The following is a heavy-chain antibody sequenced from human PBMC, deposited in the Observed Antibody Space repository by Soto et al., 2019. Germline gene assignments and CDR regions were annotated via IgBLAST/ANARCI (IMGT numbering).Heavy chain of an antibody. D-gene: IGHD1-1*01. V-gene: IGHV1-2*02. Sequence: ASVKVSCKASGYTFTGYFMHWVRQAPGQGLEWMGWINSNSGATNYAQNLQDRVTMTTDTSTSTAYMELRSLTSDDTAVYYCARDRSTHDYWGQGTQVTFSS. J-gene: IGHJ4*02. CDR1: GYTFTGYF. CDR2: INSNSGAT. CDR3: ARDRSTHDY.